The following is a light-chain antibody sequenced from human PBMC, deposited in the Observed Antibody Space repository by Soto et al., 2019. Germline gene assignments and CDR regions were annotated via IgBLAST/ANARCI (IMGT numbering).Light chain of an antibody. Sequence: QSVLTQPPSVSAAPGQKVTISCSGSSSNIENQYVSWFQQVPGTAPRLLIYDNKKRPSGIPDRFSGSKSGTSATLGITGLQTGDEADYYCGTWDSSLSAGVFGGGTKLTVL. V-gene: IGLV1-51*01. CDR2: DNK. J-gene: IGLJ3*02. CDR3: GTWDSSLSAGV. CDR1: SSNIENQY.